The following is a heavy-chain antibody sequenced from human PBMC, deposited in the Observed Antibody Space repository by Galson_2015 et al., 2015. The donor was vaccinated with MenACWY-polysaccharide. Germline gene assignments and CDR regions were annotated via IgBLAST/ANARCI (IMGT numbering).Heavy chain of an antibody. V-gene: IGHV3-23*01. J-gene: IGHJ4*02. D-gene: IGHD2-21*02. CDR1: GSTFSNFA. CDR2: ISGRGDTT. CDR3: AKAVVATALLDY. Sequence: SLRLSCADSGSTFSNFAMSWVRQAPEKGLEWVSGISGRGDTTYYADSVKGRFTISRDNSKNTLYLQMNSLRAEDTAIYYCAKAVVATALLDYWGQGTLVTVSS.